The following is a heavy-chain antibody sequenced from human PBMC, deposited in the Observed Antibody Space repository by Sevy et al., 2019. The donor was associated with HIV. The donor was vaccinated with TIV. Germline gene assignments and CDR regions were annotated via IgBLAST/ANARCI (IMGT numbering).Heavy chain of an antibody. CDR1: GGSITSLY. D-gene: IGHD1-26*01. CDR2: IYYNGHI. Sequence: SETLSLTCTVSGGSITSLYWNWIRQTPGKGLEWIANIYYNGHINYNPSLKSRVTLSLDTSKNQFSVRLSSVTAADTAMYYCAGENAWGRGYSWGQGTLVTVSS. J-gene: IGHJ4*02. V-gene: IGHV4-59*08. CDR3: AGENAWGRGYS.